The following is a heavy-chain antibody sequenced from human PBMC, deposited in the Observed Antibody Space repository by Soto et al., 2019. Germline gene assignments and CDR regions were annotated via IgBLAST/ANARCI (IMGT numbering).Heavy chain of an antibody. J-gene: IGHJ4*02. Sequence: SETLSLTCTVSGGSISSYYWSWIWQPPGKGLEWIGYIYYSGSTNYNPSLKSRVTISVDTSKNQFSLKLSSVTAADTAVYYCAREYCSGGSCYDYFDYWGQGTLVTVSS. D-gene: IGHD2-15*01. CDR3: AREYCSGGSCYDYFDY. CDR2: IYYSGST. V-gene: IGHV4-59*01. CDR1: GGSISSYY.